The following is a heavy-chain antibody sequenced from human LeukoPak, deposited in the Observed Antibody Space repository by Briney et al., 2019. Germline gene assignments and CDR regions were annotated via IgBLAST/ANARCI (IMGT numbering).Heavy chain of an antibody. Sequence: KASETLSLTCTVSGGSISGSKNYWDWIRQPPGKGLERIGSVYESGSTYYNASLKSRVTISGDTSKNQFSLKLSSVTAADTAVYFCATGGGLAVSHIWGQGTLVTVSS. CDR1: GGSISGSKNY. CDR3: ATGGGLAVSHI. V-gene: IGHV4-39*01. D-gene: IGHD2-8*02. CDR2: VYESGST. J-gene: IGHJ4*02.